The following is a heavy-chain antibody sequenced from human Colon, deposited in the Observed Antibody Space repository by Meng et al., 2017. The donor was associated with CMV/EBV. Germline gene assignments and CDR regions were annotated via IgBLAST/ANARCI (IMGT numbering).Heavy chain of an antibody. CDR3: VFRLEGPRRSSYYFDQ. CDR1: FSLSTSGVS. J-gene: IGHJ4*02. V-gene: IGHV2-5*02. D-gene: IGHD3-10*01. Sequence: FSLSTSGVSVGWVRQPPGKALEWLALVYWDDDKRYSPSLRSRLTITKDTSKNQVVFTMSHLDPVDTATYHCVFRLEGPRRSSYYFDQWGQGTLVTVSS. CDR2: VYWDDDK.